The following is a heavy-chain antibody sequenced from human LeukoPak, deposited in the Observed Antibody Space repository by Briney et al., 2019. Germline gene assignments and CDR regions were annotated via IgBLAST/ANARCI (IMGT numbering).Heavy chain of an antibody. J-gene: IGHJ4*02. CDR3: ARGHYYDSSGYYYGYYFDY. CDR1: GFTFSSYA. CDR2: ISYDGSNK. D-gene: IGHD3-22*01. V-gene: IGHV3-30*14. Sequence: PGGSLRLSCAASGFTFSSYAMHWVRQAPGKGLEWVAVISYDGSNKYYADSVKGRFTISRDNSKNTLYLQMNSLRAEDTAVYYCARGHYYDSSGYYYGYYFDYWGQGTLVTVSS.